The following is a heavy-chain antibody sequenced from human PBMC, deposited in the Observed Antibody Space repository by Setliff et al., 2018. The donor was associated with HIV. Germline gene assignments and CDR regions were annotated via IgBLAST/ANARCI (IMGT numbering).Heavy chain of an antibody. CDR2: ISSSGSTI. Sequence: PSETLSLTCSVSGGSLKNMNYYWAWIRQAPGKGLEWVSYISSSGSTIYYADSVKGRFTISRDNAKNSLYLQMNSLRAEDTAVYHCARGPYYYDSSGPVDIWGQGTMVTVSS. V-gene: IGHV3-11*01. J-gene: IGHJ3*02. CDR3: ARGPYYYDSSGPVDI. CDR1: GGSLKNMNYY. D-gene: IGHD3-22*01.